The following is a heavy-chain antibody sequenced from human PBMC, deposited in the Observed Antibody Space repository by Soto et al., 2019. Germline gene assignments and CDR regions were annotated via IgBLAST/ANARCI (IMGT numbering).Heavy chain of an antibody. V-gene: IGHV3-9*01. CDR3: AKDKDDSSGYIDY. J-gene: IGHJ4*02. D-gene: IGHD3-22*01. CDR1: GFTFDDYA. CDR2: ISWNSGSI. Sequence: EVQLVESGGGLVQPGRSLRLSCAASGFTFDDYAMHWVRQAPGKGLEWVSGISWNSGSIGYADSVKGRFTISRDNAKNSLYLQMNSLRAEDTALYYCAKDKDDSSGYIDYWGQGTLVTVSS.